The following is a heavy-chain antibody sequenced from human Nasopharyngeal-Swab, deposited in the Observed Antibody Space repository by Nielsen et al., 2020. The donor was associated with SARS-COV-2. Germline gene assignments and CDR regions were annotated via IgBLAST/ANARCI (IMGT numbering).Heavy chain of an antibody. CDR1: GFTFSDYY. CDR3: ARDSLPWPVPEYFQH. D-gene: IGHD6-19*01. CDR2: ISSSGSTI. Sequence: GESLKISCAASGFTFSDYYMSWIRQAPGKGLEWVSYISSSGSTIYYADSVKGRFTISRDNAKNSLYLQMNSLRAEDTAVYYCARDSLPWPVPEYFQHWGRGTLVTVSS. V-gene: IGHV3-11*04. J-gene: IGHJ1*01.